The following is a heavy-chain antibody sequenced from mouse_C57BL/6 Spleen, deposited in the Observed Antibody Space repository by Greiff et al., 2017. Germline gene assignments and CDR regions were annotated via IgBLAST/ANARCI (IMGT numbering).Heavy chain of an antibody. V-gene: IGHV5-17*01. Sequence: EVHLVESGGGLVKPGGSLKLSCAASGFTFSDYGMHWVRQAPEKGLEWVAYISSGSSTIYYADTVKGRFTISRDNAKNTLFLQMTSLRSEDTAMYYCARTPYYGSSYGWYFDVWGTGTTVTVSS. D-gene: IGHD1-1*01. CDR3: ARTPYYGSSYGWYFDV. CDR2: ISSGSSTI. CDR1: GFTFSDYG. J-gene: IGHJ1*03.